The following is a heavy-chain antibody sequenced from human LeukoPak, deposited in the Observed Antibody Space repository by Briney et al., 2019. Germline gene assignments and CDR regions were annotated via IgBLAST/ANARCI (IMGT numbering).Heavy chain of an antibody. CDR1: GYTFTSYY. D-gene: IGHD3-22*01. J-gene: IGHJ4*02. CDR2: ISAYNGNT. Sequence: ASVKVSCKASGYTFTSYYMHWVRQAPGQGLEWMGWISAYNGNTNYAQKLQGRVTMTTDTSTSTAYMELRSLRSDDTAVYYCARDYGAYYYDSSGTFDYWGQGTLVTVSS. CDR3: ARDYGAYYYDSSGTFDY. V-gene: IGHV1-18*04.